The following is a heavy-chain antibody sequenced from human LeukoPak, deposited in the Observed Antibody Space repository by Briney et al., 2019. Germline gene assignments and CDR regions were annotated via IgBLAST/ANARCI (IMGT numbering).Heavy chain of an antibody. V-gene: IGHV3-23*01. D-gene: IGHD6-19*01. J-gene: IGHJ2*01. CDR3: AKATITLAGPGWYFDL. CDR2: ISSSGCST. Sequence: GGSLRLSCAAFRFTFSSYAMNWVRQAPGKGLAWVSAISSSGCSTYYADSAKGRFTISRDNSKNTLYLQMNSLRAEDTAVYYCAKATITLAGPGWYFDLWGRGTLVTVSS. CDR1: RFTFSSYA.